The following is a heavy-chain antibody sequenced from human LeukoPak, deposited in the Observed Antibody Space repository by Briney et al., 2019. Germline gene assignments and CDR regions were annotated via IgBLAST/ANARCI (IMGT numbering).Heavy chain of an antibody. V-gene: IGHV1-18*01. J-gene: IGHJ4*02. CDR1: GYTFTSYG. CDR2: ISAYNGNT. D-gene: IGHD2-2*01. Sequence: ASVKGSCKASGYTFTSYGISWVRQAPGQGLEWMGWISAYNGNTNYAQKLQGRVTMTTDTSTSKAYMELRSLRSDDTAVYYCARVIGYCSSTSCPGPLDYWGQGTLVTVSS. CDR3: ARVIGYCSSTSCPGPLDY.